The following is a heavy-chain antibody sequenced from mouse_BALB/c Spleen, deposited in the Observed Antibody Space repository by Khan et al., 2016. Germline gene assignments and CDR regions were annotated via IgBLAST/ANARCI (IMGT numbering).Heavy chain of an antibody. Sequence: EVQLQESGAELVKPGASVKLSCTATGFNIKDTYMHWVKQRPEQGLEWIGRIDPANGNTKYDPKFQGKATITADTSSNTAYLQLSSLTSEDTAVYYSARSPYDYDVGFAYWGQGTLVTDSA. CDR2: IDPANGNT. V-gene: IGHV14-3*02. CDR3: ARSPYDYDVGFAY. CDR1: GFNIKDTY. J-gene: IGHJ3*01. D-gene: IGHD2-4*01.